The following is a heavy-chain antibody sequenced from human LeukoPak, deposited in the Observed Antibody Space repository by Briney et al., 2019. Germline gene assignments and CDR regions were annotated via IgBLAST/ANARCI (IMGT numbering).Heavy chain of an antibody. J-gene: IGHJ4*02. Sequence: SETLSLTCAVYGGSFSGYYWSWIRQPPGKGLEWIGEINHSGSTNYNPSLKSRVTISVDTSKNQFSLKLSSVTAADTAVYYCARVLTPSGYDSSGYPKTGDYWGQGTLDTVSS. CDR1: GGSFSGYY. D-gene: IGHD3-22*01. CDR2: INHSGST. CDR3: ARVLTPSGYDSSGYPKTGDY. V-gene: IGHV4-34*01.